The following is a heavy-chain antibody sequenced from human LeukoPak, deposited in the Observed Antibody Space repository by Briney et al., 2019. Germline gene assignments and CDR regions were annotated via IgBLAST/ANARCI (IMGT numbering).Heavy chain of an antibody. CDR1: GFTVSSNY. V-gene: IGHV3-53*01. J-gene: IGHJ4*02. Sequence: GGPLRLSCAASGFTVSSNYMSWVRQAPGKGLEWVSVIYSGGSTYYADSVKGRFTISRDNSKNTLYLQMNSLRAEDTAVYYCARVNLVGATTYDYWGQGTLVTVSS. CDR2: IYSGGST. D-gene: IGHD1-26*01. CDR3: ARVNLVGATTYDY.